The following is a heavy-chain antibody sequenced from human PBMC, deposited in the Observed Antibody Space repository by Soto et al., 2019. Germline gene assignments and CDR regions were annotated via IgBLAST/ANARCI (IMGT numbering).Heavy chain of an antibody. J-gene: IGHJ6*02. Sequence: ASVKVSCKTSGYTFSKYGISWVRQAPGQGLEWMGWISAYNGNRNYAQKLQGRVTMTTDTSTSTAYMELRSLRSDDTAVYYCARNHEQWLVRYYYYGMDVWGQGTTVTVSS. CDR3: ARNHEQWLVRYYYYGMDV. CDR1: GYTFSKYG. CDR2: ISAYNGNR. D-gene: IGHD6-19*01. V-gene: IGHV1-18*01.